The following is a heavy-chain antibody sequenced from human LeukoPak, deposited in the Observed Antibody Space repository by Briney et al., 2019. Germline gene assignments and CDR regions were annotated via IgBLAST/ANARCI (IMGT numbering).Heavy chain of an antibody. Sequence: PGRSLRLSCADSGFTFDDYAMHWVRQAPGKGLEWVSGISWNSGSIGYADSVKGRFTISRDNAKNSLYLQMNSLRAEDTALYYCAKDISDFGYGMDVWGQGTTVTVSS. CDR1: GFTFDDYA. V-gene: IGHV3-9*01. D-gene: IGHD3-3*01. CDR3: AKDISDFGYGMDV. CDR2: ISWNSGSI. J-gene: IGHJ6*02.